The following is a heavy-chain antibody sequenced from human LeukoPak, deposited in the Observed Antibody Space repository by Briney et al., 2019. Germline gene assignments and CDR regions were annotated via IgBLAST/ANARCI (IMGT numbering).Heavy chain of an antibody. Sequence: PSETLFLTCTVSGGSISSSSYYWSWIRQPPGKGLECIGYINPSGSTSYNPSLKSRVTISVDRSKNQFSLKLTSVTAADTAVYYCASTDYYDSSGYYRYWGQGTLVTVSS. V-gene: IGHV4-30-2*01. CDR2: INPSGST. D-gene: IGHD3-22*01. J-gene: IGHJ4*02. CDR3: ASTDYYDSSGYYRY. CDR1: GGSISSSSYY.